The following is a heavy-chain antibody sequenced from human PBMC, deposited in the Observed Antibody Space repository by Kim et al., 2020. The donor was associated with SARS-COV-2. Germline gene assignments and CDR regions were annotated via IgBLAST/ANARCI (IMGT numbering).Heavy chain of an antibody. V-gene: IGHV3-23*01. J-gene: IGHJ6*02. D-gene: IGHD6-13*01. CDR3: AKVYQQLVAIAEDGMDV. Sequence: VKGRFTISGDNSKNTLYLQMNSRRAEDTAVYYCAKVYQQLVAIAEDGMDVWGQGTTVTVSS.